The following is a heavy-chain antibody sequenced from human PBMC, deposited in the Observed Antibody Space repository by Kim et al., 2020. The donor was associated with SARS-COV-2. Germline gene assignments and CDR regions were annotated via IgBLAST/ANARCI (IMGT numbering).Heavy chain of an antibody. J-gene: IGHJ4*03. Sequence: GGSLRLSCAASGFTFSSYDMHWVRQAPGKGLEWVAVISCDGSKKYSADSVKGRFTISRDNSKNTLHLQMNSMRAEDTAVYYCAGAGMVRGAFDYWGHETLVTVSS. CDR1: GFTFSSYD. CDR2: ISCDGSKK. CDR3: AGAGMVRGAFDY. V-gene: IGHV3-30-3*01. D-gene: IGHD3-10*01.